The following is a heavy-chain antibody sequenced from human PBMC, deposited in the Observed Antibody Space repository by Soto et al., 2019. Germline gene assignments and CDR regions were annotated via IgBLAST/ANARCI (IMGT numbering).Heavy chain of an antibody. V-gene: IGHV3-43D*04. Sequence: LRLSCAASGFTFDDYAMHWVRQAPGKGLEWVSLISWDGGSTYYADSVKGRFTISRDNSKNSLYLQMNSLRAEDTALYYCAKDGGRSGWNDCFDYWGQGTLVTVSS. D-gene: IGHD1-1*01. CDR2: ISWDGGST. CDR1: GFTFDDYA. J-gene: IGHJ4*02. CDR3: AKDGGRSGWNDCFDY.